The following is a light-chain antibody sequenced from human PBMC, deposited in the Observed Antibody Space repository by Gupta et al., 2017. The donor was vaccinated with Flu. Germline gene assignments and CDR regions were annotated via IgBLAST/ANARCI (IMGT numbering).Light chain of an antibody. CDR1: QSVSRN. Sequence: EIVMTQSPGTLSVSPGERATLSCRASQSVSRNLAWYQKKPGQAPRLLIYGASTRATGIPVRFSGSGSGTDFTLTINSSQSEDSAFYYCQQYNNWPLNTFGQGTKLEI. CDR3: QQYNNWPLNT. V-gene: IGKV3-15*01. J-gene: IGKJ2*01. CDR2: GAS.